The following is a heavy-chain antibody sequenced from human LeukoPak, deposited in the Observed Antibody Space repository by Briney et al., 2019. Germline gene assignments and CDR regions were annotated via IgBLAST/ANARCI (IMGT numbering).Heavy chain of an antibody. CDR3: ARDSGGYDSSGYYPAPAFDI. CDR1: GYSFTSYW. J-gene: IGHJ3*02. V-gene: IGHV5-51*01. CDR2: IYPGDSDT. D-gene: IGHD3-22*01. Sequence: GESLKISCKGSGYSFTSYWIGWVRQMPGKGLEWMGIIYPGDSDTRYSPSFQGQVTISADKSISTAYLQWSSLKASDTAMYYCARDSGGYDSSGYYPAPAFDIWGQGTMVTVSS.